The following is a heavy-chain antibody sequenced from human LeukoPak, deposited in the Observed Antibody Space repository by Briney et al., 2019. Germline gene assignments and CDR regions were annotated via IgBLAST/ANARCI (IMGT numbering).Heavy chain of an antibody. V-gene: IGHV3-11*01. J-gene: IGHJ6*03. Sequence: GGSLRLSCAASGFTFSNAWMTWVRQAPGKGLEWISYISSSGRTIYYADSVKGRFTISRDNAKDSLFLQMNSLRAEDTAVYYCARDGYSSSWYQKYYYYYMDVWGKGTTVTVSS. CDR1: GFTFSNAW. D-gene: IGHD6-13*01. CDR2: ISSSGRTI. CDR3: ARDGYSSSWYQKYYYYYMDV.